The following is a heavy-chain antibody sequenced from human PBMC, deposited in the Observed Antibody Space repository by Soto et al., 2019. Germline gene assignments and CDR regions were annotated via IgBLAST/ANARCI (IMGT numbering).Heavy chain of an antibody. V-gene: IGHV1-3*05. D-gene: IGHD3-3*01. Sequence: QVQLVQSGAEEKQPGATVKVSCKASGYTFTSYAMDWVRQAPGQRLEWMGWINAGNGNTKYSQKFQGRVTITRDTSATTAYMELSSLRSEDTAVYYCARGFPLGFDPWGQGTLVTVSS. CDR2: INAGNGNT. J-gene: IGHJ5*02. CDR3: ARGFPLGFDP. CDR1: GYTFTSYA.